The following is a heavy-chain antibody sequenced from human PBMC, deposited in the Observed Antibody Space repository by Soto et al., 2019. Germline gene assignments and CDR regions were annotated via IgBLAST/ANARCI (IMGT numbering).Heavy chain of an antibody. D-gene: IGHD6-6*01. Sequence: QVQVVESGGGVVQPGRSLRLSCAASGFSFSSYGMHWVRQAPGKGLEWVAIMSWDGNNKYYADSVMGRFTVSRDSSKNTLFLQMNSRRVEDTAMYYCAKGGSSSARYFDRWGQGTLVTVSS. V-gene: IGHV3-30*18. CDR3: AKGGSSSARYFDR. CDR1: GFSFSSYG. J-gene: IGHJ5*02. CDR2: MSWDGNNK.